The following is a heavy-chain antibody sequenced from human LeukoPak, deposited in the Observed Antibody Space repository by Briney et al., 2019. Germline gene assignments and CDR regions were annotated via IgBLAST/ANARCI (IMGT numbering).Heavy chain of an antibody. D-gene: IGHD4-17*01. J-gene: IGHJ4*02. CDR1: GGSISNYY. V-gene: IGHV4-4*07. Sequence: SETLSLTCTVSGGSISNYYWSWIRQPAGKGLEWIGRIYTSGSTNYNPSLKSRVTMSVDTSKNQFSLKLSSVTAADTAVYYCARLSDYFGPNFDYWGQGTLVTVSS. CDR2: IYTSGST. CDR3: ARLSDYFGPNFDY.